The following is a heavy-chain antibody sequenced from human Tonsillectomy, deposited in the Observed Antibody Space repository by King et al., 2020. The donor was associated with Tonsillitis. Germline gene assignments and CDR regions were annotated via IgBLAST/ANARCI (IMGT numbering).Heavy chain of an antibody. D-gene: IGHD3-3*01. V-gene: IGHV3-21*06. CDR2: ISSSSSYI. CDR3: ARGDFWSGYYAADY. Sequence: VQLVESGGGLVKPGGSLRLSCAASGFTFSSYSMNWVRQAPGKGLEWVSSISSSSSYIYYAYSVKGRFTISRDNAQNSPYLQMNSLRAEDTAVYYCARGDFWSGYYAADYWGQGTLVTVSS. CDR1: GFTFSSYS. J-gene: IGHJ4*02.